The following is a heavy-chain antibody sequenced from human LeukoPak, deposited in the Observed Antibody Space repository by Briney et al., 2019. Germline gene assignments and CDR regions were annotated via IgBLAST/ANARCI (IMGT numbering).Heavy chain of an antibody. Sequence: SETLSLTCTVSGGSISSSSYYWSWVRQPPGKGLEWIGYVSYSGSTDYNPSLKSRVIISIDTSKNRFSLRLSSVTAADTAVYYCARENDRYGRIDYWGQGTQVTVSS. J-gene: IGHJ4*02. CDR1: GGSISSSSYY. CDR3: ARENDRYGRIDY. CDR2: VSYSGST. D-gene: IGHD5-18*01. V-gene: IGHV4-61*01.